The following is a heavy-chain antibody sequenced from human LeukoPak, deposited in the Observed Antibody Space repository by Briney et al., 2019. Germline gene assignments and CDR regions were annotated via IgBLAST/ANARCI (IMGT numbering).Heavy chain of an antibody. CDR3: VRETTEGAKDY. J-gene: IGHJ4*02. CDR1: GFTFSSYG. Sequence: GRSLRLSCAASGFTFSSYGMHWVRQAPGKGLEWVAVIWYDGSNKYYADSVKGRFTISRDNSKNTLYLQMNSLRVDDTAIYYCVRETTEGAKDYWGQGTQVTVSS. CDR2: IWYDGSNK. D-gene: IGHD1-14*01. V-gene: IGHV3-33*01.